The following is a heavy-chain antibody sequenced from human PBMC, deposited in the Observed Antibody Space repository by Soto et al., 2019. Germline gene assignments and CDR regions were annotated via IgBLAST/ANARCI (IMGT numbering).Heavy chain of an antibody. Sequence: GGTNYAQKFQGWVTMTRDTSISTAYMELSRLRSDDTAVYYCARDRGLWFGESPYYYYGMDVWGQGTTVTVSS. CDR3: ARDRGLWFGESPYYYYGMDV. J-gene: IGHJ6*02. D-gene: IGHD3-10*01. V-gene: IGHV1-2*04. CDR2: GGT.